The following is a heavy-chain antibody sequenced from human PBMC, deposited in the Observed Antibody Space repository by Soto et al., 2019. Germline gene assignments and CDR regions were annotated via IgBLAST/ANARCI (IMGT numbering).Heavy chain of an antibody. CDR2: INPNRVST. CDR3: ARDSYYYDSSGLGGSDY. V-gene: IGHV1-2*02. CDR1: GYTFTGYY. J-gene: IGHJ4*02. Sequence: GXSVEVSCMASGYTFTGYYMHWVRQAPGQGLEWMGWINPNRVSTNYAQNFQGRVTMTRDTSISTAYMELTRLRSEDTAVYYCARDSYYYDSSGLGGSDYWGQGTLVTVSS. D-gene: IGHD3-22*01.